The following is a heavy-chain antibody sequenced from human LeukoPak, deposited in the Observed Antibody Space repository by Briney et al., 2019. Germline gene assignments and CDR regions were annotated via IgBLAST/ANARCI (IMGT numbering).Heavy chain of an antibody. CDR1: GYTFPTYG. J-gene: IGHJ4*02. CDR2: ISGYNDNA. D-gene: IGHD1-26*01. Sequence: ASVKVSCKASGYTFPTYGISWVGQAPGQGLEWMGWISGYNDNANYAQKFQGRVTMTADTSTSTAYMDLRSLTCDDTAVYYCARDGTTTDDYWGQGTLVTVSS. V-gene: IGHV1-18*01. CDR3: ARDGTTTDDY.